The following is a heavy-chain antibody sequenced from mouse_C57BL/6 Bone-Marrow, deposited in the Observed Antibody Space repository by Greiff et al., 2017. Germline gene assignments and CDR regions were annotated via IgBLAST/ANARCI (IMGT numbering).Heavy chain of an antibody. J-gene: IGHJ1*03. V-gene: IGHV14-3*01. Sequence: EVQLQQSVAELVRPGASVKLSCKASGFNIKNTYMHWVKQRPEQGLEWIGRIDPANGNTKYAPKFQGKATVTADTTSNTAYLQLSSLTSEDTAIYYWARPLTETRNYDVWGTGTTVTVST. CDR2: IDPANGNT. CDR3: ARPLTETRNYDV. CDR1: GFNIKNTY. D-gene: IGHD4-1*01.